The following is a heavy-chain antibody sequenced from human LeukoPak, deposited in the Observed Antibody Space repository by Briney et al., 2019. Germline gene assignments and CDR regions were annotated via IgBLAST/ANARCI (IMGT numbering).Heavy chain of an antibody. Sequence: GGSLRISCAASGFTFSGYWMHWVRRAQGKGLVWVSRIKSDGSYTTYADSVKGRFTISRDNAKNTLYLQMNSLRAEDTAVYYCARDVRGGYHDYWGQGTLVTVSS. CDR1: GFTFSGYW. CDR3: ARDVRGGYHDY. CDR2: IKSDGSYT. D-gene: IGHD5-18*01. V-gene: IGHV3-74*01. J-gene: IGHJ4*02.